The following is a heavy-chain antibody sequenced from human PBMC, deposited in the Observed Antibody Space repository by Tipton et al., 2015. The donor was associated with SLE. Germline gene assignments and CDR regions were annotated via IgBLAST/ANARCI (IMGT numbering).Heavy chain of an antibody. Sequence: QLVQSGAEVKKPGSSVKVSCKASGGTFSSYAISWVRQVPGQGLEWMGGIIPIFGTANYAQKFQGRVTITADASTSTAYMELSSLRSEDTAVYYCARDREVSGARGYYYGMDVWGQGTTVTVSS. D-gene: IGHD2-15*01. CDR2: IIPIFGTA. CDR3: ARDREVSGARGYYYGMDV. CDR1: GGTFSSYA. V-gene: IGHV1-69*01. J-gene: IGHJ6*02.